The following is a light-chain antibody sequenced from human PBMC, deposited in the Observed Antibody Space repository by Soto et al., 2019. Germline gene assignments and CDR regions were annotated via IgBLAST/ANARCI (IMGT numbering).Light chain of an antibody. J-gene: IGKJ5*01. V-gene: IGKV3-11*01. CDR2: DAS. Sequence: EIVLTQSPATLSLSPGERATLSCWASQSVSSSLAWYQQKPGQAPRLLIYDASNRATGIPARFSGSGSWTDFTLTISSLEPEDFALYYCQQRSNWPRITFGQGTRLDSK. CDR3: QQRSNWPRIT. CDR1: QSVSSS.